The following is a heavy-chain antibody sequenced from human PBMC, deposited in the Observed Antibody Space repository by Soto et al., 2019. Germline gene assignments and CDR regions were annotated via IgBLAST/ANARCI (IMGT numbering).Heavy chain of an antibody. CDR1: GYSFTSYW. Sequence: PGESLKISCKGSGYSFTSYWISWERQMPGKGLEWMGRIDPSDSYTNYSPSFQGHVTISADKSISTAYLQWSSLKASDTAMYYCATTPGSSSDNWFDPWGQGTLVTVSS. CDR3: ATTPGSSSDNWFDP. D-gene: IGHD6-13*01. J-gene: IGHJ5*02. V-gene: IGHV5-10-1*01. CDR2: IDPSDSYT.